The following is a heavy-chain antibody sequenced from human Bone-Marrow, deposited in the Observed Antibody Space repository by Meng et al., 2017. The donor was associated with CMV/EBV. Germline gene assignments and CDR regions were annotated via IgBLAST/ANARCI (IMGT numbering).Heavy chain of an antibody. CDR2: IYYSGST. CDR3: ARDRLYCSSTSYPKINYYYGMDV. CDR1: GGSISSSSYY. Sequence: GSLRLSCTVSGGSISSSSYYWGWIRQPPGKGLEWIGSIYYSGSTYYNPSLKSRVTISVDTSKNQFSLKLSSVTATDTAVYYCARDRLYCSSTSYPKINYYYGMDVWGQGTTVTVSS. D-gene: IGHD2-2*01. V-gene: IGHV4-39*02. J-gene: IGHJ6*02.